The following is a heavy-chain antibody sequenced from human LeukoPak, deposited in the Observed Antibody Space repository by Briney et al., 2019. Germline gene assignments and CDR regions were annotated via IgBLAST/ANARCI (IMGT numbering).Heavy chain of an antibody. Sequence: GGSLRLSCAASGFNFSSYLMQWVRQAPGEGLVWVSRINTDGNTTIYADSVKGRFTISRDNAKNTLYLQMNSLRADDTAVYYCVREGRWYYFDYWGQGTLVTVSS. CDR2: INTDGNTT. V-gene: IGHV3-74*01. J-gene: IGHJ4*02. D-gene: IGHD2-15*01. CDR3: VREGRWYYFDY. CDR1: GFNFSSYL.